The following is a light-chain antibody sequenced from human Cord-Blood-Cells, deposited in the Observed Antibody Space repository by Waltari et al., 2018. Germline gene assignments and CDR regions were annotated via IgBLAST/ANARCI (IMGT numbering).Light chain of an antibody. CDR2: EGS. CDR3: CSYAGSSTPVV. J-gene: IGLJ2*01. Sequence: QSALTQPAPVSGSPGQSITIPCTGTSSDVGSYNLVSWYQQHPGKAPKLMIYEGSKRPSGVSNRFSGSKSGNTASLTISGLQAEDEADYYCCSYAGSSTPVVFGGGTKLTVL. CDR1: SSDVGSYNL. V-gene: IGLV2-23*01.